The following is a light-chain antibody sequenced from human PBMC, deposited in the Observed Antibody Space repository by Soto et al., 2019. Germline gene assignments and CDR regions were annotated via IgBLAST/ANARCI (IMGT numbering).Light chain of an antibody. V-gene: IGKV1-8*01. CDR3: QTVDKWPL. CDR2: AAS. CDR1: QGISSY. J-gene: IGKJ5*01. Sequence: AIRMTQSPSSLSASTGDRVTITCRASQGISSYLAWYQQKPGKAPKLLIYAASTLQSGVPSRFSGSGSGTEFTLTISSLQSEDFAVYFCQTVDKWPLFGQGTRLEIK.